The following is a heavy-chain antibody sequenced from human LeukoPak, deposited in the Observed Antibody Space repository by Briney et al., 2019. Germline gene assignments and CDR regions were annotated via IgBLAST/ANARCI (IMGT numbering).Heavy chain of an antibody. D-gene: IGHD3-22*01. J-gene: IGHJ4*02. CDR2: IIPIFGTA. Sequence: VASVKVSCKASGGTFSSYAISWVRQAPGQGLEWMGGIIPIFGTANYAQKFQGRVTITTDESTSTAYMELSSLRSEDTAVYYCARAEYYYDSSGYFDYWGQGTLVTVSS. V-gene: IGHV1-69*05. CDR1: GGTFSSYA. CDR3: ARAEYYYDSSGYFDY.